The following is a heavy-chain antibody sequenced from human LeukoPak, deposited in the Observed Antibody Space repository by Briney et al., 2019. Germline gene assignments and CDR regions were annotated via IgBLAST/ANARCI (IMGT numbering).Heavy chain of an antibody. D-gene: IGHD2-15*01. Sequence: QSGGSLRLSCAASGFTFSNAWMSWVRQAPGKGLEWVSYISSSGSTIYYADSVKGRFTISRDNAKNSLYLQMNSLRAEDTAVYYCARVGPAGCSGGSCYSYLFDYWGQGTLVTVSS. CDR3: ARVGPAGCSGGSCYSYLFDY. V-gene: IGHV3-48*04. CDR2: ISSSGSTI. CDR1: GFTFSNAW. J-gene: IGHJ4*02.